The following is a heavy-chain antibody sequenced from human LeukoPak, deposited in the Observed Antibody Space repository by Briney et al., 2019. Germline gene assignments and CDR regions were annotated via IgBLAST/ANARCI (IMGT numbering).Heavy chain of an antibody. V-gene: IGHV4-39*01. J-gene: IGHJ4*02. D-gene: IGHD6-13*01. CDR1: GGSISSSSYY. CDR2: IYYSGST. Sequence: VKPSETLSLTCTVSGGSISSSSYYRGWIRQPPGKGLEWIGSIYYSGSTYYNPSLKSRVTISVDTSKNQFSLKLTSVTAADTAVYYCARRLAGTEDYWGQGTLVTVSS. CDR3: ARRLAGTEDY.